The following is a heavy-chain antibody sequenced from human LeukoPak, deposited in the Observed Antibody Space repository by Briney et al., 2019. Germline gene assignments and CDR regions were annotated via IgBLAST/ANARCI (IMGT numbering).Heavy chain of an antibody. CDR2: IYDSGTK. Sequence: SETLSLTCSVSGGSISSIGYFWDWFRQSPGKGLEWIGTIYDSGTKYYNPSLKSRVTIYVDTSKNHLSLRLSSVPAADTAVYYCARRVDTTRGYYYFYRDVWGKGTTVTVSS. D-gene: IGHD5-18*01. V-gene: IGHV4-39*02. CDR3: ARRVDTTRGYYYFYRDV. CDR1: GGSISSIGYF. J-gene: IGHJ6*03.